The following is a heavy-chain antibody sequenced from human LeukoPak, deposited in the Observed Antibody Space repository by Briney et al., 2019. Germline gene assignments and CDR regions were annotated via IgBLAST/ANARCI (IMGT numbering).Heavy chain of an antibody. CDR2: ISYDGGNK. Sequence: PGGSLRLSCAASGFTFSSYAMHWVRQAPGKGLESVPVISYDGGNKHYADSLKGRFLISRENYKTTMYMQMSSLRAEDTAVYYCAKDRSRGLWFGELKVDPWGQGTLVTVS. CDR3: AKDRSRGLWFGELKVDP. V-gene: IGHV3-30*04. D-gene: IGHD3-10*01. J-gene: IGHJ5*02. CDR1: GFTFSSYA.